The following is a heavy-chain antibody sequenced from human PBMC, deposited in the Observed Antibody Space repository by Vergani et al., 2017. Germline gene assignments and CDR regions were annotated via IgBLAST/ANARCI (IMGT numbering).Heavy chain of an antibody. V-gene: IGHV3-21*01. D-gene: IGHD1-26*01. J-gene: IGHJ4*02. Sequence: EVQLVESGGGLVKPGGSLRLSCAASGFTFSSYSMNWVRQAPGKGLEWVSSISSSSSYIYYADSVKGRFTISRDNAKNSLYLQMNSLIAEDTAVYYCARLVGATGIDYWGQGTLVTVSS. CDR2: ISSSSSYI. CDR3: ARLVGATGIDY. CDR1: GFTFSSYS.